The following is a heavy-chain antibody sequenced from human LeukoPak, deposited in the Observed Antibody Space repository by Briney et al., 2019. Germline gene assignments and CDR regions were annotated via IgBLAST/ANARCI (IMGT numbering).Heavy chain of an antibody. CDR2: IYYSGSN. CDR3: ARSITMVRGVRRVWFDP. J-gene: IGHJ5*02. D-gene: IGHD3-10*01. V-gene: IGHV4-61*01. Sequence: SETLSLTCPVSGGSVSSGSYYWSWIRQPPGKGLEWYGYIYYSGSNNYNPSLKSRVTISVDTSKNQFSLKLSSVTAADTAVYYCARSITMVRGVRRVWFDPWGQGTLVTVSS. CDR1: GGSVSSGSYY.